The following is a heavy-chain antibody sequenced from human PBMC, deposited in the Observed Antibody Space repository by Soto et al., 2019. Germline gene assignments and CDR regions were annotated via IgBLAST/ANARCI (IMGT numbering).Heavy chain of an antibody. CDR2: SIPIFGTA. CDR1: GYTFTSYG. Sequence: SVKVSCKASGYTFTSYGISWVRQAPGQGLEWMGGSIPIFGTANYAQKFQGRVTITADESTSTAYMELSSLRSEDTAVYYCARGVTMIVVVKGSGDYYDRMAVWGQRTTVTVSS. D-gene: IGHD3-22*01. V-gene: IGHV1-69*13. CDR3: ARGVTMIVVVKGSGDYYDRMAV. J-gene: IGHJ6*02.